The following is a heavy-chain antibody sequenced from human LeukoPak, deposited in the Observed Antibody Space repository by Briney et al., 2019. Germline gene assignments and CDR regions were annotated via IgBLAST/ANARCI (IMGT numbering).Heavy chain of an antibody. V-gene: IGHV1-69*05. J-gene: IGHJ4*02. CDR3: VRAYAWAPYYFDY. CDR1: GGTFSSYA. Sequence: SVEVSCKASGGTFSSYAISWVRQAPGQVLEWMGGIIPIFGTANYAQKFQGRVTITTDESTSTAYMELSSLRSEDTAVYYCVRAYAWAPYYFDYWGQGTLVTVSS. D-gene: IGHD3-16*01. CDR2: IIPIFGTA.